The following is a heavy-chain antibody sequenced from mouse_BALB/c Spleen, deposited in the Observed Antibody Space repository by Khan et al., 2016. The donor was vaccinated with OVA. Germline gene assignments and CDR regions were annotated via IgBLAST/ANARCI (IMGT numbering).Heavy chain of an antibody. CDR3: ARDGFGNYESGDY. J-gene: IGHJ2*01. D-gene: IGHD2-1*01. CDR2: IYPGNSDT. Sequence: VQLQQSGTVLARPGASVKMSCKASGYTFTNYWMHWVKQRPGQGLEWIGTIYPGNSDTNYNQKFTGKATLTAATSTSTAYLALSSLTNEDSAVYYCARDGFGNYESGDYWGQGTTLTVSS. V-gene: IGHV1-5*01. CDR1: GYTFTNYW.